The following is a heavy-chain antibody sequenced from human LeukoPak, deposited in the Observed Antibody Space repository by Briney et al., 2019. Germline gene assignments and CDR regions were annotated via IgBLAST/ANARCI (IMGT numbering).Heavy chain of an antibody. CDR2: INPNSGGT. CDR3: ARTQRLGELSPVGY. D-gene: IGHD3-16*02. V-gene: IGHV1-2*02. J-gene: IGHJ4*02. Sequence: ASVKVSCKASGYTFTGYYMHWVRQAPGQGLEWMGWINPNSGGTNYAQKFQGRVTMTRDTSISTAYMELSKLRSDDTAVYYCARTQRLGELSPVGYWGQGTLVTVSS. CDR1: GYTFTGYY.